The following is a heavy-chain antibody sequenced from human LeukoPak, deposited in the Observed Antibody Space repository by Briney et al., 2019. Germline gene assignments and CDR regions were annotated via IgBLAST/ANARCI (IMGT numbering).Heavy chain of an antibody. J-gene: IGHJ4*02. CDR2: INPNSGGT. D-gene: IGHD3-22*01. V-gene: IGHV1-2*02. CDR3: ARNYYDSSGYSTSDN. Sequence: ASVKVSCKASGYTFTGYYMHWVRQAPGQGLEWMGWINPNSGGTNYAQKFQGRVTMTRDTSISTAYMELSRLRSDDTAVYYCARNYYDSSGYSTSDNWGQGTLVTVSS. CDR1: GYTFTGYY.